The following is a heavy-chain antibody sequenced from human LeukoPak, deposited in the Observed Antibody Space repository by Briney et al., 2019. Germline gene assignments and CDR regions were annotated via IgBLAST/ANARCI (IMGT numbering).Heavy chain of an antibody. CDR3: AKGKIRAYYFDY. J-gene: IGHJ4*02. Sequence: ETLSLTCTVSGGSISSGSYYWSWVRQAPGKGLEWVSAISGSGGSTYCADSVKGRFTISRDNSKNTLYLQMNSLRAEDTAVYYCAKGKIRAYYFDYWGQGTLVTVSS. CDR2: ISGSGGST. CDR1: GGSISSGSYY. V-gene: IGHV3-23*01. D-gene: IGHD1-26*01.